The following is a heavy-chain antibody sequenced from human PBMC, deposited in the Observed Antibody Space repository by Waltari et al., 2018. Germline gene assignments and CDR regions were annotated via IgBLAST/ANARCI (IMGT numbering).Heavy chain of an antibody. D-gene: IGHD2-15*01. Sequence: VQLQESGPGLVKPSQTLSLTCTVSGGSISSGSYSGSWIRQPAGQGLEWIGRIHTSGSATNNPTLRSRVTISLDPSKTQFSLTLTSGTAADTAVYYCARDAPCVGEANLHWGQGTLVTVSS. V-gene: IGHV4-61*02. CDR1: GGSISSGSYS. CDR2: IHTSGSA. CDR3: ARDAPCVGEANLH. J-gene: IGHJ1*01.